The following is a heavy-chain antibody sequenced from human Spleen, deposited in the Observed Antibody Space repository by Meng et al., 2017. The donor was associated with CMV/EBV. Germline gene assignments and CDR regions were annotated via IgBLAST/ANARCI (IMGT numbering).Heavy chain of an antibody. CDR3: AIFEWEVEGRVGY. D-gene: IGHD1-26*01. CDR1: GFTFSKYA. Sequence: CAASGFTFSKYAMSWVRQAPGKGLEWVSSMSAGGSAFYADSVRGRFTIFRDTSKNTLYLQMDSLRAVDTAVYYCAIFEWEVEGRVGYWGQGTLVTVSS. V-gene: IGHV3-23*01. J-gene: IGHJ4*02. CDR2: MSAGGSA.